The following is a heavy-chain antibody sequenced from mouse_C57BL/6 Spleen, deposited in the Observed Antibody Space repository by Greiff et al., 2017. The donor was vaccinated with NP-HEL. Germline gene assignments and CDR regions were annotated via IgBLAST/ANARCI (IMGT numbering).Heavy chain of an antibody. CDR2: IYPGDGDT. CDR1: GYAFSSYW. V-gene: IGHV1-80*01. J-gene: IGHJ4*01. Sequence: VQLQESGAELVKPGASVKISCKASGYAFSSYWMNWVKQRPGKGLEWIGQIYPGDGDTNYNGKVKGKATLTADKSSSTAYMQRSSLTSEDSAVYFGAPNWDYAMDYWGQGTSVTVAS. D-gene: IGHD4-1*01. CDR3: APNWDYAMDY.